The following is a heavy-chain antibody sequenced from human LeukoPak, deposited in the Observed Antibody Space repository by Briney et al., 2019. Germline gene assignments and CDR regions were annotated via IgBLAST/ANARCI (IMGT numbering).Heavy chain of an antibody. CDR3: AKGGDEFDY. J-gene: IGHJ4*02. D-gene: IGHD7-27*01. CDR2: IDRSGDDT. Sequence: HPGGSLRLSCAASGFTSNRHSMSWVGQGPGMGLVWVSTIDRSGDDTYYRDSVKGRFTISRDNSKSTLYLQMYSLRAEDTAIYYCAKGGDEFDYWGQGTLVTVSS. V-gene: IGHV3-23*01. CDR1: GFTSNRHS.